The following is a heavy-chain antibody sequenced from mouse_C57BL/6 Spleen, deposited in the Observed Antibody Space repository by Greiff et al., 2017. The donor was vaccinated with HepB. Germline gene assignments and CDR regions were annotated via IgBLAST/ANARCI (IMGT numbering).Heavy chain of an antibody. D-gene: IGHD3-2*02. CDR3: AREEGQLRLPFDY. V-gene: IGHV1-55*01. CDR2: IYPGSGST. J-gene: IGHJ2*01. Sequence: QVQLQQPGAELVKPGASVKMSCKASGYTFTSYWITWVKQRPGQGLEWIGDIYPGSGSTNYNEKFKSKATLTVDTSSSTAYMQLSSLTSEDSAVYYCAREEGQLRLPFDYWGQGTTLTVSS. CDR1: GYTFTSYW.